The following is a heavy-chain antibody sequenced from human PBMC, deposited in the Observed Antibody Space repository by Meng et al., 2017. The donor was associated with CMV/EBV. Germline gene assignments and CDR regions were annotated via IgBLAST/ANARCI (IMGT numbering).Heavy chain of an antibody. Sequence: VQVGQAGAEVKKPWASVKVSCKVSGYTLTELSMHWVRQAPGKGLEWMGGFDPEDGETIYAQKFQGRVTMTEDTSTDTAYMELSSLRSEDTAVYYCAAHNWNYVFGFWYYFDYWGQGTLVTVSS. CDR1: GYTLTELS. J-gene: IGHJ4*02. V-gene: IGHV1-24*01. D-gene: IGHD1-7*01. CDR3: AAHNWNYVFGFWYYFDY. CDR2: FDPEDGET.